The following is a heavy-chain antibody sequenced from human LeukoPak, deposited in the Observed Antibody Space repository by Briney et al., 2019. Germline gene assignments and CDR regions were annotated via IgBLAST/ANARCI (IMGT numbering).Heavy chain of an antibody. J-gene: IGHJ6*04. D-gene: IGHD3-10*02. CDR2: ISRSRVYI. Sequence: GGSLRLSCAASGFTFSNYNMKWVRQAPGKGLEWVSSISRSRVYIYYADSVKGRFTISRDNAKNSLYLQMNSLRAEDTAVYYCAELGITMIGGVWGKGTTVTISS. CDR1: GFTFSNYN. V-gene: IGHV3-21*01. CDR3: AELGITMIGGV.